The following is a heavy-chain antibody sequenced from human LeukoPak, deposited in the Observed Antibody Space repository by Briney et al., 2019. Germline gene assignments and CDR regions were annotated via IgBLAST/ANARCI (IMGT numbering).Heavy chain of an antibody. Sequence: PGGSLRLSCAASGFTFSSYAMSWVRQAPGKGLEWVLYISSSGSTIYYADSVKGRFTISRDNAKNSLYLQMNSLRAEDTAVYYCARVGSIAAAGTPDYWGQGTLVTVSS. CDR3: ARVGSIAAAGTPDY. CDR2: ISSSGSTI. D-gene: IGHD6-13*01. J-gene: IGHJ4*02. V-gene: IGHV3-48*04. CDR1: GFTFSSYA.